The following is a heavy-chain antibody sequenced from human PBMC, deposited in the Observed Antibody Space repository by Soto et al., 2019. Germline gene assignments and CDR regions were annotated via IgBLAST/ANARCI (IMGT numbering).Heavy chain of an antibody. V-gene: IGHV1-8*01. CDR1: GYTFTCYD. Sequence: QVQLVQSGAEVKKPGASVKVSCKASGYTFTCYDISWVRQATGQGLEWMGWVNPNTGNTGYVQKFKGRVIMTANISTSTAYIEMSSLTFDDTAVYYCARGRLSTALDFWGQGTLATVSS. D-gene: IGHD2-2*01. CDR2: VNPNTGNT. J-gene: IGHJ4*02. CDR3: ARGRLSTALDF.